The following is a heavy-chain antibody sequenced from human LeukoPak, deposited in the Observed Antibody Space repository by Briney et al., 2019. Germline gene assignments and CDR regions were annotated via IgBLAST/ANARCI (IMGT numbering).Heavy chain of an antibody. CDR2: INSDGSST. J-gene: IGHJ4*02. D-gene: IGHD5-24*01. CDR1: EFTFSSYW. CDR3: ARGVEMATPKDYFDC. Sequence: GSLRLSCAASEFTFSSYWMHWVRQAPGKGLVWVSRINSDGSSTSYADSVKGRFTISRDNAKNTLYLQMNSLRAEDTAVYYCARGVEMATPKDYFDCWGQGTLVTVSS. V-gene: IGHV3-74*01.